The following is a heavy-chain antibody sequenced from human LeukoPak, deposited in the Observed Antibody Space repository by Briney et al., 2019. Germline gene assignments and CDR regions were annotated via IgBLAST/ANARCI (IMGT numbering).Heavy chain of an antibody. CDR1: GGTFSSYA. J-gene: IGHJ6*02. CDR3: ARDRAAAGPYYYYGMDV. Sequence: ASVKVSCKASGGTFSSYAISWVRQAPGQGLEWMGRIIPILGIANYAQKFQGRVTITADKSTSTAYMELSSLGPEDTAVYYCARDRAAAGPYYYYGMDVWGQGTTVTVSS. V-gene: IGHV1-69*04. CDR2: IIPILGIA. D-gene: IGHD6-13*01.